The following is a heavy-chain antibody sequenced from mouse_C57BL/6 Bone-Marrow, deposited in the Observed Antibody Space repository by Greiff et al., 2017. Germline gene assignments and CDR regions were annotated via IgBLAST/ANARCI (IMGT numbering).Heavy chain of an antibody. Sequence: EVKLMESGGGLVKPGGSLKLSCAASGFTFSDYGMHWVRQAPEKGLEWVAYISSGSSTIYYADTVKGRFTISSDNAKNTLFLQMTSLRSEDTAMYYCAYYGSSYGYWYFDVWGTGTTVTVSS. V-gene: IGHV5-17*01. D-gene: IGHD1-1*01. J-gene: IGHJ1*03. CDR2: ISSGSSTI. CDR3: AYYGSSYGYWYFDV. CDR1: GFTFSDYG.